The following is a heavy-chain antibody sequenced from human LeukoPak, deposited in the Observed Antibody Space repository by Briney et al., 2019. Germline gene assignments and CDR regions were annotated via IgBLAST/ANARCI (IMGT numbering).Heavy chain of an antibody. V-gene: IGHV3-33*01. CDR2: IWYDGSKK. Sequence: PGGSLRLSCAASGFTFSTYGMHWVRQAPGKGLEWVAVIWYDGSKKYYAESVKGRFTISRDNSKNTLYVQMNSLRAEDTAMYYCARDPGYPSNWFDPWGQGTLVTVSS. J-gene: IGHJ5*02. CDR1: GFTFSTYG. CDR3: ARDPGYPSNWFDP. D-gene: IGHD1-1*01.